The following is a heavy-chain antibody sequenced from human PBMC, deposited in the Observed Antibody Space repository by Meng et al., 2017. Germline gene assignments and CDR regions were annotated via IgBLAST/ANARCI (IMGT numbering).Heavy chain of an antibody. Sequence: SETLSLICTVSGYSISSGYYWGWIRQPPGKGLEWIGSIYHSGSTYYNPSLKSRVTISVDTSKNQFSLKLSSVTAADTAVYYCARLRFERNWFDPWGQGTLVTVSS. V-gene: IGHV4-38-2*02. J-gene: IGHJ5*02. D-gene: IGHD4-17*01. CDR2: IYHSGST. CDR3: ARLRFERNWFDP. CDR1: GYSISSGYY.